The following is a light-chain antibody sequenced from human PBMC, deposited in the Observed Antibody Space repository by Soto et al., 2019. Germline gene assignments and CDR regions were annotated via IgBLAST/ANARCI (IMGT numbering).Light chain of an antibody. J-gene: IGKJ4*01. V-gene: IGKV1-39*01. Sequence: DIQMTQSPSSLSASVGDRVTITCRASQSIHNFVSWYQQKPGQAPKLLIFLASTLESGVPSRFGGSGAGTDFTLTISSLQPEDFATYYCQQSFSNPRTFGGGTKVDIK. CDR1: QSIHNF. CDR2: LAS. CDR3: QQSFSNPRT.